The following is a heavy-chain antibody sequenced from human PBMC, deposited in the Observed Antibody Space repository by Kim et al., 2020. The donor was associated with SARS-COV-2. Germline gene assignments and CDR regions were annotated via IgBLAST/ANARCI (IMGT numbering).Heavy chain of an antibody. Sequence: APVKGRFTISRDDSKNTLYLQMNSLKTEGTAVYYCTTGPNRYYDSSGPDYWGQGTLVTVSS. V-gene: IGHV3-15*01. CDR3: TTGPNRYYDSSGPDY. D-gene: IGHD3-22*01. J-gene: IGHJ4*02.